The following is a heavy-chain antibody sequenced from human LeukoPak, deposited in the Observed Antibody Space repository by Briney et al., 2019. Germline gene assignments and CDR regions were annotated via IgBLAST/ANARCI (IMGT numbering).Heavy chain of an antibody. CDR1: GFTFSSYW. CDR2: INSDGSST. CDR3: AKDRYGSGINWFDP. Sequence: PGGSLRLSCAASGFTFSSYWMHWVRQAPGKGLVWVSRINSDGSSTSYADSVKGRFTISRDNAKNTLYLQMNSLRAEDTAVYYCAKDRYGSGINWFDPWGQGTLVTVSS. D-gene: IGHD3-10*01. J-gene: IGHJ5*02. V-gene: IGHV3-74*01.